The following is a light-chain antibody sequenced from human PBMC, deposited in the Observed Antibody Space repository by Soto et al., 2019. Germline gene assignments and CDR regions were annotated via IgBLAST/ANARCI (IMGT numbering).Light chain of an antibody. J-gene: IGKJ5*01. V-gene: IGKV3-20*01. CDR2: GAS. CDR3: QQYGSSLSIT. CDR1: QSVSSYY. Sequence: EIVLTQSPGTLSLSPGERATLSCRASQSVSSYYLAWYQQKPGQAPRLLIYGASSRATGIPDRFSGSGSGTDFTLTISRLEPDDFAVYYCQQYGSSLSITFGQGTRLEIK.